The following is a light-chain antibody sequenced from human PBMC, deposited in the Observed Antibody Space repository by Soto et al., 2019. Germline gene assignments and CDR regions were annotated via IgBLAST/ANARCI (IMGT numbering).Light chain of an antibody. V-gene: IGKV2-30*01. J-gene: IGKJ2*01. CDR3: MQGTPWPYT. Sequence: DVVMTQSPLSLAVTLGQPASISCRSSQSLVSSNGNAYLNWFQQRPGQSPRRLIYKISNRDSGVPDRFSGSESGSDFTLKISRVEAEDVGVYYCMQGTPWPYTFGQGTQMEI. CDR1: QSLVSSNGNAY. CDR2: KIS.